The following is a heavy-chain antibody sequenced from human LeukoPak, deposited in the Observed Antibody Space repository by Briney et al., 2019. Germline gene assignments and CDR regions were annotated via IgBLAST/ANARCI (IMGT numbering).Heavy chain of an antibody. D-gene: IGHD6-19*01. J-gene: IGHJ5*02. V-gene: IGHV1-3*01. CDR3: AREIEQWLVRPNWFDP. Sequence: KFQGRVTITRDTSASTAYMELSSLRSEDTAVYYCAREIEQWLVRPNWFDPWGQGTLVTVSS.